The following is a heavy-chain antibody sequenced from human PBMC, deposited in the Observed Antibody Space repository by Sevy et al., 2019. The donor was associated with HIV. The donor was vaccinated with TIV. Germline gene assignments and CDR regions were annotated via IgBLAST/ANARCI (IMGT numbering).Heavy chain of an antibody. CDR1: GYTFTSYG. J-gene: IGHJ4*02. CDR2: IIGYNGKT. Sequence: ASVKVSYKTSGYTFTSYGISWVRQAPGQGLEWMGWIIGYNGKTKCAQKFQGRVTMTKDTSTYTASMELRSLTSDDTAVYYCAREDIDFWSGYYGGILFDTWGQGTLVTVSS. D-gene: IGHD3-3*01. V-gene: IGHV1-18*04. CDR3: AREDIDFWSGYYGGILFDT.